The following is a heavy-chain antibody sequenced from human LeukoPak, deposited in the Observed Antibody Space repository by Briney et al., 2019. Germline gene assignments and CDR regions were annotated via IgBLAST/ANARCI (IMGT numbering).Heavy chain of an antibody. CDR3: ARGSKDRAAMVTFDY. CDR1: GGSFSDYY. D-gene: IGHD5-18*01. CDR2: IYYSGGT. J-gene: IGHJ4*02. V-gene: IGHV4-59*01. Sequence: SETLSLTCAVYGGSFSDYYWSWIRQPPGKGLEWFGYIYYSGGTNYNPSLKSRVTISVDTSKNQFSLKLSSVTAADTAVYYCARGSKDRAAMVTFDYWGQGTLVTVSS.